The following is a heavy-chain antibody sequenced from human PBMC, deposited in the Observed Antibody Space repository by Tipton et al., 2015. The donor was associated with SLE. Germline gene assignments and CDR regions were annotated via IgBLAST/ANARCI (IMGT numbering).Heavy chain of an antibody. D-gene: IGHD6-13*01. CDR2: IYYSGST. V-gene: IGHV4-59*08. CDR1: GGSISSHY. Sequence: TLSLTCTVSGGSISSHYWSWIRQPPGKGLEWIGYIYYSGSTNYNPSLKSRVTISVDTSKNQFSQKLSSVTAADTAVYYCARPEHYYSSSWYYWGQGTLVTVSS. CDR3: ARPEHYYSSSWYY. J-gene: IGHJ4*02.